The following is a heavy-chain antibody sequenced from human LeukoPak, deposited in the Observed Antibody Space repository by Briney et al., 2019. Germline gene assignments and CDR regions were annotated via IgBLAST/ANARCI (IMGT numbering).Heavy chain of an antibody. CDR2: IYTSGST. CDR1: GGSISSYY. J-gene: IGHJ6*03. CDR3: ARDGRTNYYYYMDV. D-gene: IGHD1/OR15-1a*01. Sequence: SETLSLTCTVSGGSISSYYWSWIRQPAGKGLEWIGRIYTSGSTNYNPSLKSRVTMSVDTSKNQFSLKLSSVTAADTAVYYCARDGRTNYYYYMDVWGKGTTVTISS. V-gene: IGHV4-4*07.